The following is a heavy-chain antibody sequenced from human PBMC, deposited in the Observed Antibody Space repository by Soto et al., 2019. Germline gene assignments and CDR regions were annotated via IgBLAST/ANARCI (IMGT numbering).Heavy chain of an antibody. CDR1: GGTFSSYT. J-gene: IGHJ4*02. CDR3: ARARRPYDCSGSSCRFSNFDN. D-gene: IGHD2-15*01. V-gene: IGHV1-69*02. CDR2: IIPILGIA. Sequence: GASVKVSCKASGGTFSSYTISWVRQAPGQGLEWMGRIIPILGIANYAQKFQGRVTITADKSTSTAYMELSSLRSEDTAVYYCARARRPYDCSGSSCRFSNFDNWGRGTLVTVSS.